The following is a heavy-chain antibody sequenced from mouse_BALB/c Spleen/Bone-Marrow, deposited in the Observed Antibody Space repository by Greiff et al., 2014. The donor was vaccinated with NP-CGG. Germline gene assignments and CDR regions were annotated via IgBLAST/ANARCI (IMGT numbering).Heavy chain of an antibody. D-gene: IGHD2-10*02. CDR3: ARQYGNYWDYFDY. Sequence: EVMLEESGGDLVKPGGSLKLSCAASGFTFSSYGMSWVRQTPDKRLEWVATISSGGSYTYYPDSVKGRFTISRDNAKNTLYLQMSSLKSEDTAMYYCARQYGNYWDYFDYWGQGTTLTVSS. J-gene: IGHJ2*01. CDR2: ISSGGSYT. V-gene: IGHV5-6*01. CDR1: GFTFSSYG.